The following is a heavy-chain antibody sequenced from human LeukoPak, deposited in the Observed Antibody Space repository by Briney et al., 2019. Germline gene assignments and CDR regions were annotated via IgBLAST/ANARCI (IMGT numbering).Heavy chain of an antibody. J-gene: IGHJ3*02. D-gene: IGHD2-8*01. CDR3: AREWSAFDI. Sequence: PGGSLRLSCAASGRTFTEYYMHWIRQAPGKGLEWVSFIGGTAGNTYYADSVKGRFTNSRDNAKNSLYLQMNSLRAEDTAVYYCAREWSAFDIWGQGTMVTVSS. CDR1: GRTFTEYY. V-gene: IGHV3-11*04. CDR2: IGGTAGNT.